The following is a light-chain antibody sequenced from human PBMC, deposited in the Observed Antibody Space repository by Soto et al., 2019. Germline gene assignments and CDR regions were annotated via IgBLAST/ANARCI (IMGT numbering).Light chain of an antibody. CDR1: QSIRRD. CDR2: AAS. CDR3: QHSHSTPRIT. J-gene: IGKJ5*01. Sequence: DIQMTQSPASLSAVVGDRVTITCRTSQSIRRDLNWYQQKSGKAPKLLISAASNLQSGVPYRFSGSGSGTDFTLTIISMQPEDVATYYCQHSHSTPRITFGQGTRLEIK. V-gene: IGKV1-39*01.